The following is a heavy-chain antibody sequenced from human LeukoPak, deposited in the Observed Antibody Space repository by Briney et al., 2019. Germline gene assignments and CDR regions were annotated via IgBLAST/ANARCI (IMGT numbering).Heavy chain of an antibody. CDR3: ARDQSEERFDAFDT. J-gene: IGHJ3*02. Sequence: PSETLSLTCTVSGGSISSYYWSWIRQPAGKGLEWIGRIYTSGSTNYNPSLKSRVTMTVDTSKNQFSLKLSSVTAADTAVYYCARDQSEERFDAFDTWGQGTMVTVSS. V-gene: IGHV4-4*07. CDR1: GGSISSYY. D-gene: IGHD5-24*01. CDR2: IYTSGST.